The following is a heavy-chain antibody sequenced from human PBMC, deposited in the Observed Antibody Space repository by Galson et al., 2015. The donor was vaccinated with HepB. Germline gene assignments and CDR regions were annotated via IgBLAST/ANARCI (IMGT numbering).Heavy chain of an antibody. CDR3: ARPVDTALYGMDV. V-gene: IGHV1-2*02. J-gene: IGHJ6*02. CDR2: INPNSGGT. Sequence: SVKVSCKASGYTFTGYYMHWVRQAPGQGLEWMGWINPNSGGTSYAQKFQGRVTMTRDTSTSTVYMELSSLRSEDTAVYYCARPVDTALYGMDVWGQGTTVTVSS. D-gene: IGHD5-18*01. CDR1: GYTFTGYY.